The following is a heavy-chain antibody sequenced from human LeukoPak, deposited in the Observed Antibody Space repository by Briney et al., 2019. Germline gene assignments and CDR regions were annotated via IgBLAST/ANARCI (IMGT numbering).Heavy chain of an antibody. CDR1: GGSISSYS. D-gene: IGHD6-13*01. J-gene: IGHJ4*02. V-gene: IGHV4-34*01. Sequence: SETLSLTCTVSGGSISSYSWTWIRQPPGKGLEWIGEINHSGSTNYNPSLKSRVTISVDTSKNQFSLKLSSVTAADTAVYYCARGPGGSSWYRFHYFDYWGQGTLVTVSS. CDR3: ARGPGGSSWYRFHYFDY. CDR2: INHSGST.